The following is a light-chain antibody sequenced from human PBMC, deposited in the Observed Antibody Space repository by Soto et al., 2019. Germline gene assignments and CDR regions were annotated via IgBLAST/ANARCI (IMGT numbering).Light chain of an antibody. CDR1: SSDVGGYNY. V-gene: IGLV2-14*01. J-gene: IGLJ1*01. CDR2: EVS. CDR3: SSYTSISEV. Sequence: QSALTQPASVSGSPGQSITISCTGTSSDVGGYNYVSWYQQHPGKAPKLMIYEVSNRPSGVSNRFSGSKSGNTASLTISGLQAEDEADYYCSSYTSISEVFGTRTKVTVL.